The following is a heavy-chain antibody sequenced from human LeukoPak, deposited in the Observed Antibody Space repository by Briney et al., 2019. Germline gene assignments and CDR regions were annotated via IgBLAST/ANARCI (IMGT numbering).Heavy chain of an antibody. J-gene: IGHJ4*02. V-gene: IGHV4-59*01. CDR1: GGSISSYY. D-gene: IGHD2-21*02. Sequence: SETLSLTCTVSGGSISSYYWSWFRQPPGKGLEWIGHIYYSGSTNYNPSLKSRVTISVDTSKNQISLKLSSVTAADTAVYYCARLAYCGADCYLPDYWDQGTLVTVSS. CDR2: IYYSGST. CDR3: ARLAYCGADCYLPDY.